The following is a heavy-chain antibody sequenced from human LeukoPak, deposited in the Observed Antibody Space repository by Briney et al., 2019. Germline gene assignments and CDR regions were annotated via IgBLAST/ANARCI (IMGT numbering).Heavy chain of an antibody. CDR2: VDWDDDE. J-gene: IGHJ4*02. CDR3: ARLTGPYDGRHLDY. Sequence: SGPALVKPTQTLTLTCTFSGFSLRTSGMCVSWIRQPPGKALEWLARVDWDDDEYYSTSLKTRLTISKDTSKNQVVLTMTNMDPVDTATYYCARLTGPYDGRHLDYWGQGTLVTVSS. D-gene: IGHD3-22*01. CDR1: GFSLRTSGMC. V-gene: IGHV2-70*11.